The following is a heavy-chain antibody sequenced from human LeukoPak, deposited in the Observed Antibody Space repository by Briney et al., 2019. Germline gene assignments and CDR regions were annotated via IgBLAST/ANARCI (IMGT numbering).Heavy chain of an antibody. J-gene: IGHJ5*02. V-gene: IGHV4-61*02. Sequence: SETLSLTCTVSGDSISSGDYYWSWIRQPAGKGLEWIGRISSSGSTNYNPSLKSRVTISVDTSKNQFSLKLSSVTAADTAVYYCARETDHFDVLTGGSWFDPWGQGTLVTVSS. CDR1: GDSISSGDYY. CDR3: ARETDHFDVLTGGSWFDP. CDR2: ISSSGST. D-gene: IGHD3-9*01.